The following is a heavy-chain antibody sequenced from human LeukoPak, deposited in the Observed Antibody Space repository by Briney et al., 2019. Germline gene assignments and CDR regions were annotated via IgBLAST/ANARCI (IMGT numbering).Heavy chain of an antibody. J-gene: IGHJ3*02. Sequence: QPGGSLRLSCTASGFSFSNYWIHWFRQAPGKGLVWVSRINSDGSNTRYADSVKGRFTISRDNAKNTVYLQMNSLRAEDTAMYYCARDLVAKDGFDIWGQGAMVTVSS. V-gene: IGHV3-74*01. D-gene: IGHD2-15*01. CDR2: INSDGSNT. CDR1: GFSFSNYW. CDR3: ARDLVAKDGFDI.